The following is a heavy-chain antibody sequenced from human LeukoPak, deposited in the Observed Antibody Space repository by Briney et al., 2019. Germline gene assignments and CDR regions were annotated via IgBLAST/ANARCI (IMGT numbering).Heavy chain of an antibody. D-gene: IGHD3-22*01. Sequence: SETLSLTCTVSGYSISSGYYWGWIRQPPGKGLEWIGSIYHSGSTYYNPSLKSRVTISVDTSKNQFSLKLSSVTAADTAVYYCARDLGQDDSSGYPHWYFDLWGRGTLVTVSS. CDR2: IYHSGST. CDR1: GYSISSGYY. V-gene: IGHV4-38-2*02. J-gene: IGHJ2*01. CDR3: ARDLGQDDSSGYPHWYFDL.